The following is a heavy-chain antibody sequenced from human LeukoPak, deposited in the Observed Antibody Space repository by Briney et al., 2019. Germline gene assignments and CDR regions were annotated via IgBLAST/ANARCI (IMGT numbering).Heavy chain of an antibody. V-gene: IGHV3-48*02. Sequence: PGGSLRLSCAASGFTFGSCSMNWVRQAPGKGLEWVSYISSGSSSIYYADSVKGRFTISRDNAENSLYLQMNSLRDEDTAVYYCARGRATGRSGGDYWGQGTLVTVSS. CDR2: ISSGSSSI. D-gene: IGHD3-9*01. CDR1: GFTFGSCS. CDR3: ARGRATGRSGGDY. J-gene: IGHJ4*02.